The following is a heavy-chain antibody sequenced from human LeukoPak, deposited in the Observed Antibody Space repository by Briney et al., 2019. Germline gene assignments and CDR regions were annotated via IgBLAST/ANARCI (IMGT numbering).Heavy chain of an antibody. CDR1: GFIFSSYW. Sequence: GGSLRLSCAASGFIFSSYWMSWVRQAPGKGLEWVANIKQDGSEKYYVDSVKGRFTISRDNAKNSLYLQMNSLRAEDTAVYYCARDLLPPIVVVKEAQSPFDYWGQGTLVTVSS. CDR2: IKQDGSEK. D-gene: IGHD3-22*01. CDR3: ARDLLPPIVVVKEAQSPFDY. V-gene: IGHV3-7*01. J-gene: IGHJ4*02.